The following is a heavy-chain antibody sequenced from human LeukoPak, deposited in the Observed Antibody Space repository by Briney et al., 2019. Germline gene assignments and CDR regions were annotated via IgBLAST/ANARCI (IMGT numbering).Heavy chain of an antibody. D-gene: IGHD3-9*01. CDR3: ASGYDTFNY. Sequence: EGSLRLSCAASGFTFSTYAMNWVRQAPGEGLEWVSSIDSGSGYIYYADSVKGRFTISRDNAKKSLYLQMNSLRAEDTAVYYCASGYDTFNYWGQGTLVTVSS. CDR1: GFTFSTYA. J-gene: IGHJ4*02. CDR2: IDSGSGYI. V-gene: IGHV3-21*01.